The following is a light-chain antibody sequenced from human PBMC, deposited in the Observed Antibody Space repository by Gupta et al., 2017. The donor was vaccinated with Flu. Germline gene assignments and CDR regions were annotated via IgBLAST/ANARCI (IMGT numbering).Light chain of an antibody. Sequence: DIQLTQSPSSLSASVGDRVTITSPASQYISTYLNWYQQKPGKAPNLLIYASSRLQSGVPPRFSGSGSGTDFTLTISGLQPEDLASYFCQQSYSFPHNFGQGTKLEI. CDR3: QQSYSFPHN. J-gene: IGKJ2*01. CDR1: QYISTY. V-gene: IGKV1-39*01. CDR2: ASS.